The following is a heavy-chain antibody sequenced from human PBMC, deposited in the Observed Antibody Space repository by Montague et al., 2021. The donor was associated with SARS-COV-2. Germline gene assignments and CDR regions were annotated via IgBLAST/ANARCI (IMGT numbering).Heavy chain of an antibody. CDR3: ARELTYYGMDV. D-gene: IGHD2-21*02. J-gene: IGHJ6*02. V-gene: IGHV3-30-3*01. CDR2: ISYDGSNK. CDR1: GFTFSSYA. Sequence: SLRLSCAASGFTFSSYAMHWVRQAPGKGLEWVVVISYDGSNKYYADSVKGRFTISRDNSKNTLYLQMNSLRAEDTAVYYCARELTYYGMDVWGQGTTVTVSS.